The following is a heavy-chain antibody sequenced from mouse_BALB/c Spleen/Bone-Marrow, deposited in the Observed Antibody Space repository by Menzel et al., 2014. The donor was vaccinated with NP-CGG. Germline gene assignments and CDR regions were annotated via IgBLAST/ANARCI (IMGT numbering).Heavy chain of an antibody. J-gene: IGHJ2*01. V-gene: IGHV1-80*01. CDR3: ARDDYGPDY. D-gene: IGHD2-4*01. CDR2: IYPGDGET. CDR1: GYAFSSFW. Sequence: QVQLKESGAELVRPGSSVKIFCKASGYAFSSFWMNWVKQRPGQGLEWIGQIYPGDGETNYNGKFKGKATLTADKSSSTAYMQLSSLTSEDSAVYFCARDDYGPDYWGQGTTLTVSS.